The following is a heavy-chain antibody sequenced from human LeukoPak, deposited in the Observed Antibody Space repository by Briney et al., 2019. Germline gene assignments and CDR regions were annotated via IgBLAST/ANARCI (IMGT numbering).Heavy chain of an antibody. CDR2: MNPNSGNT. Sequence: GASVKVSCKASGYTFSSDDNNWVRQASGQGLEWMGWMNPNSGNTGFAHKFQGRVTMTRNTSIGTAYMELSSLRSEDTAVYYCARASKDEDYYYYGLDVWGQGTTATVSS. CDR1: GYTFSSDD. D-gene: IGHD5-24*01. V-gene: IGHV1-8*01. J-gene: IGHJ6*02. CDR3: ARASKDEDYYYYGLDV.